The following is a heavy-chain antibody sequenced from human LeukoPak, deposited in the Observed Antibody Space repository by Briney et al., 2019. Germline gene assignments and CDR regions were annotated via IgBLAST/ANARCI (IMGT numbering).Heavy chain of an antibody. D-gene: IGHD5-18*01. CDR1: GGSISSYY. V-gene: IGHV4-59*01. CDR3: ARVGGCSYGPQYYYYYYYYMDV. Sequence: PSETLSLTCTVSGGSISSYYWSWIRQPPGKGLEWIGSIYYSGSTNYNPSLKSRVTISVDTSKNQFSLKLSSVTAADTAVYYCARVGGCSYGPQYYYYYYYYMDVWGKGTTVTVSS. J-gene: IGHJ6*03. CDR2: IYYSGST.